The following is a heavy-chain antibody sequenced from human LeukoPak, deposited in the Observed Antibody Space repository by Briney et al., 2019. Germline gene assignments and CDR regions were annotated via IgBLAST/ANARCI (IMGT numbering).Heavy chain of an antibody. D-gene: IGHD6-6*01. V-gene: IGHV3-9*01. CDR1: GFAFDGYD. Sequence: GRSLRLSCEASGFAFDGYDMHWVRQSPVKGLEWVSHISSDSVTLAYADSVQGRFIISRDNARNSLHLQMNSLGPDDTALYFCVKDFGNLAGRPDAFHVWGRGTMVTASS. CDR2: ISSDSVTL. J-gene: IGHJ3*01. CDR3: VKDFGNLAGRPDAFHV.